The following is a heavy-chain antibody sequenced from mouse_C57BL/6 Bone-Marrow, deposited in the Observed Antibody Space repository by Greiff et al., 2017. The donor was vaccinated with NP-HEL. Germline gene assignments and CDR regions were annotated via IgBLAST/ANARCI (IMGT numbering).Heavy chain of an antibody. J-gene: IGHJ4*01. Sequence: VQLQQSGAELVKPGASVKLSCKASGYTFTSYWMHWVKQRPGRGLEWIGRIDPNSGGTKYNEKFKSKATLTVVKPSITAYRQLSSLTSEDSAVYYCARSSKLYYYAMDYWGQGTAVTVCS. CDR1: GYTFTSYW. CDR3: ARSSKLYYYAMDY. CDR2: IDPNSGGT. V-gene: IGHV1-72*01. D-gene: IGHD1-1*01.